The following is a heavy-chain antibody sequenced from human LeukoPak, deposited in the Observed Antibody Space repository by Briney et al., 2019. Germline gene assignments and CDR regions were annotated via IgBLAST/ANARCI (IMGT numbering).Heavy chain of an antibody. D-gene: IGHD5-12*01. CDR2: IYYSGST. Sequence: SETLSLTCTVSGGSISSSSYYWGWIRQPPGKGLEWIGSIYYSGSTYYNPSLKSRVTISVDTSKNQFSLKLSSVTAADTAVYYCARRSGYDWSFDYWGQGTLVTVSS. CDR3: ARRSGYDWSFDY. J-gene: IGHJ4*02. CDR1: GGSISSSSYY. V-gene: IGHV4-39*01.